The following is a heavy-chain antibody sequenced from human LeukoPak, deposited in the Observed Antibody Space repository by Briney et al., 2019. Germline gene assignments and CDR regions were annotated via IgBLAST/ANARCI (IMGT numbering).Heavy chain of an antibody. CDR3: ARDVGRLVIVGATGHFDY. Sequence: GASVKVSCKASGYTLTAYYMHWVRQAPGQGLEWMGWINPNSGGTNYAQKFQGRVTMTRDRSISTAYMELSRLRSDDTAVYYCARDVGRLVIVGATGHFDYWGQGTLVTVSS. V-gene: IGHV1-2*02. CDR1: GYTLTAYY. D-gene: IGHD1-26*01. CDR2: INPNSGGT. J-gene: IGHJ4*02.